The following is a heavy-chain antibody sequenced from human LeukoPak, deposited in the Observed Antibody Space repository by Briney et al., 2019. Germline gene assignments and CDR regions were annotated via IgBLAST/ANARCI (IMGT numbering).Heavy chain of an antibody. D-gene: IGHD5-24*01. J-gene: IGHJ3*02. CDR2: IIPIFGTA. CDR1: GYTFTSYD. Sequence: ASVKVSCKASGYTFTSYDINWVRQASGQGREWMGGIIPIFGTANYAQKFQGRVTITADKSTSTAYMELSSLRSEDTAVYYCASAGKRWLQSGAFDIWGQGTMVTVSS. CDR3: ASAGKRWLQSGAFDI. V-gene: IGHV1-69*06.